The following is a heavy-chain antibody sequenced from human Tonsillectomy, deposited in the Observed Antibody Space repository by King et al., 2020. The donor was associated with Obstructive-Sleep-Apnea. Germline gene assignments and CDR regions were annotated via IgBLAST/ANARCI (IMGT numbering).Heavy chain of an antibody. V-gene: IGHV1-8*01. CDR3: ARVGRYGDYFDY. CDR2: MNPNSGNT. Sequence: VQLVESGAEVKKPGASVKVSCKASGYTFTSYDVNWVRQATGQGLEWMGWMNPNSGNTGYEQKFQGRVTMTRNTSISTAYRELSSLRSEDTAVYYCARVGRYGDYFDYWGQGTLVTVSS. D-gene: IGHD4-17*01. J-gene: IGHJ4*02. CDR1: GYTFTSYD.